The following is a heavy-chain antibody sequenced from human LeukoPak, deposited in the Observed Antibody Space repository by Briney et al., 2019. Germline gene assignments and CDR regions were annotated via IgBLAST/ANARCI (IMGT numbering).Heavy chain of an antibody. D-gene: IGHD3-3*01. CDR3: ARARYYDFWSGYSRAFDY. Sequence: ASETLSLTCAVYGGSFSGYYWSWIRQPPGKGLEWIGEINHSGSTNYNPSLKSRVTISVDTSKNQFSLKLSSVTAADTAVYYCARARYYDFWSGYSRAFDYWGQGTLVTVSS. CDR2: INHSGST. V-gene: IGHV4-34*01. J-gene: IGHJ4*02. CDR1: GGSFSGYY.